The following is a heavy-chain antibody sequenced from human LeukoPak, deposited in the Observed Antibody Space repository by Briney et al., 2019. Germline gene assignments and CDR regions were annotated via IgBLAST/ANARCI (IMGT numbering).Heavy chain of an antibody. V-gene: IGHV3-23*01. Sequence: GGSLRLSCEASGFTFSSYAMSWVRQAPGKGPEWVSAISGSGGSTYYADSVKGRFTISRDNSKNTLYLQMNSLRAEDTAVYYCAKITTYSSSSDYWGQGTLVTVSS. D-gene: IGHD6-6*01. CDR2: ISGSGGST. CDR3: AKITTYSSSSDY. J-gene: IGHJ4*02. CDR1: GFTFSSYA.